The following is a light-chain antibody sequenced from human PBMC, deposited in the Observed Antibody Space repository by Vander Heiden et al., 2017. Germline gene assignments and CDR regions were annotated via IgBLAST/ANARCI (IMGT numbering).Light chain of an antibody. V-gene: IGKV3-20*01. CDR2: GAS. J-gene: IGKJ4*01. Sequence: EIVLTQSPGTLSLSPGERATLSCRASQSVSSSYLAWYQQQPGQAPRLLIYGASSRATGIPDRFSGSGSGTDFTLTISRLEPEDFAVYYCQQYGSSFGGGTKVEIK. CDR3: QQYGSS. CDR1: QSVSSSY.